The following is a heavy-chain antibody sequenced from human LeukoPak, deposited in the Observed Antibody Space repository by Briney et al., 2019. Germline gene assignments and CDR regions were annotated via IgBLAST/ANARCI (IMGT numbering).Heavy chain of an antibody. Sequence: GESLKISCKGSGYSFTSYWIGWVRQMPGKGLEWMGIIYPGDSDTRYSPSFQGQVTISADKSISTAYLQWSSLKASDTAMYYCARHKRVAWDAFDIWGQGTMVTVSS. CDR2: IYPGDSDT. D-gene: IGHD1-26*01. CDR1: GYSFTSYW. J-gene: IGHJ3*02. V-gene: IGHV5-51*01. CDR3: ARHKRVAWDAFDI.